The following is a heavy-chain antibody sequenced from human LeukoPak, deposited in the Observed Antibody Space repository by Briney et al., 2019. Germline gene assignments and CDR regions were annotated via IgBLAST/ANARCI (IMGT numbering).Heavy chain of an antibody. D-gene: IGHD7-27*01. V-gene: IGHV3-30*03. CDR2: ISYDGSNK. CDR3: ARDRGNWGGPGRGAFDI. CDR1: GFTFSSYG. Sequence: GGSLRLSCAASGFTFSSYGMHWVRQAPGKGLEGVAVISYDGSNKYYADSVKGRFTISRDNSKNTLYLQMNSLRAEDTAVYYCARDRGNWGGPGRGAFDIWGQGTMVTVSS. J-gene: IGHJ3*02.